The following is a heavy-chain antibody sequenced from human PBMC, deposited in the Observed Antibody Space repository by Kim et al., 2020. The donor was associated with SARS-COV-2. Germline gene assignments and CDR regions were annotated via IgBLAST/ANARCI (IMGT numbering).Heavy chain of an antibody. V-gene: IGHV1-69*13. D-gene: IGHD3-3*01. Sequence: SVKVSCKASGGTFSSYAISWVRQAPGQGLEWMGGIIPIFGTANYAQKFQGRVTITADESTSTAYMELSSLRSEDTAVYYCARSPDRKDDFWSGYFSKNNWFDPWGQGTLVTVSS. CDR3: ARSPDRKDDFWSGYFSKNNWFDP. J-gene: IGHJ5*02. CDR1: GGTFSSYA. CDR2: IIPIFGTA.